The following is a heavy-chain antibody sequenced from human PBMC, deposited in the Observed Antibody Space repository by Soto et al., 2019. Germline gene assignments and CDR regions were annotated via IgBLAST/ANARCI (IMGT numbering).Heavy chain of an antibody. Sequence: EVQLLESGGGLVQPGGSLRLSCAASGFTFSSYAMSWVRQAPGKGVEWVSAISGSGGSTYYADSVKGRFTISRDNSKNTLYLQMNSLRAEDTALYYCAKGARDGDTLWVFDYWGQGTLVTVSS. CDR3: AKGARDGDTLWVFDY. V-gene: IGHV3-23*01. CDR1: GFTFSSYA. D-gene: IGHD3-10*01. CDR2: ISGSGGST. J-gene: IGHJ4*02.